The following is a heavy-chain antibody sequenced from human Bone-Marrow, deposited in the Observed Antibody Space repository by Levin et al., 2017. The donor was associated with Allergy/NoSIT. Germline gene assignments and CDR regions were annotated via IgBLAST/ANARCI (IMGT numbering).Heavy chain of an antibody. V-gene: IGHV3-11*01. J-gene: IGHJ3*02. CDR3: ARIYGSEETFDI. D-gene: IGHD6-25*01. CDR2: ISSSETTM. Sequence: GLEWISYISSSETTMYYADSVKGRFTISRDNAKNSLFLQMNSLRADDTAVYYCARIYGSEETFDIWGQGTMVTVSS.